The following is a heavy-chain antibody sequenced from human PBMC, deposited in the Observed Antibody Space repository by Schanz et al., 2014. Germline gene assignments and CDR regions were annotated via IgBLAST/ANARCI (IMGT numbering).Heavy chain of an antibody. Sequence: QVQLVPSEAEVKKPGSSVKVSCKASGGTFSSYTISWVRQAPGQGLEWMGRIIPILGIANYAQNFQGRVTITADKSTSTAYMELTSLRSEDTAVYYCAGTYCSSTSCYTGYYYMDVWGKGTTVTGSS. CDR3: AGTYCSSTSCYTGYYYMDV. V-gene: IGHV1-69*02. J-gene: IGHJ6*03. CDR2: IIPILGIA. D-gene: IGHD2-2*02. CDR1: GGTFSSYT.